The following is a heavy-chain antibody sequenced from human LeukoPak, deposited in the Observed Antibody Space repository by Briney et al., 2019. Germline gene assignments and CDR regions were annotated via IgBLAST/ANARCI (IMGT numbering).Heavy chain of an antibody. CDR3: ARGPNMITFGGVIATFDY. CDR1: GYAFTSYG. CDR2: ISAYNGNT. J-gene: IGHJ4*02. V-gene: IGHV1-18*01. Sequence: GASVKVSCKASGYAFTSYGISWVRQAPGQGLEWMGWISAYNGNTNYAQKLQGRVTMTTDTSTSTAYMELRSLRSDDTAVYYCARGPNMITFGGVIATFDYWGQGTLVTVSS. D-gene: IGHD3-16*02.